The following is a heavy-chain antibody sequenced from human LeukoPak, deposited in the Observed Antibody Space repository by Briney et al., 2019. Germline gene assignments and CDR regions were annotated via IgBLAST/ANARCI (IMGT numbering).Heavy chain of an antibody. J-gene: IGHJ4*02. CDR2: IYYSGST. D-gene: IGHD3-22*01. Sequence: ASETLSLTCAVSGGSISSGGYYWSWIRQHPGKGLEWIGYIYYSGSTYYNPSLKSRVTISVDTSKNQFSLKLSSVTAADTAVYYCARDRYDSSGYYPFDYWGQGTLVTVSS. V-gene: IGHV4-31*11. CDR1: GGSISSGGYY. CDR3: ARDRYDSSGYYPFDY.